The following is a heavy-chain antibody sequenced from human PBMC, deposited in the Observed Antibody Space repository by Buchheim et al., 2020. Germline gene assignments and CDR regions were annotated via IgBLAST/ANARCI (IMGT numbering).Heavy chain of an antibody. Sequence: QVQLQQWGAGLLKPSETLSLTCAVYGGSFSGYYWSWIRQPPGKGLEWIGEISHSGSTNYNPSLKSRVTISVDTSKNQFSLKLRSVTAADTAVYYCARVGEATVTSIYYYGMDVWGQGST. D-gene: IGHD4-11*01. CDR3: ARVGEATVTSIYYYGMDV. CDR2: ISHSGST. V-gene: IGHV4-34*01. CDR1: GGSFSGYY. J-gene: IGHJ6*02.